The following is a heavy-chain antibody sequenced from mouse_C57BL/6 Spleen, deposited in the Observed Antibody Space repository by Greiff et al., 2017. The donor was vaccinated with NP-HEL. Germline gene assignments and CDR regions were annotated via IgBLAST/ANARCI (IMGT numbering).Heavy chain of an antibody. Sequence: EVQLQQSGPELVKPGASVKISCKASGYTFTDYYMNWVKQSHGKSLEWIGDINPNNGGTSYNQKFKGKATLTVDKSSSTAYMELRSLTSEDSAVYYCARPPYYGNDAMDYWGQGTSVTVSS. CDR2: INPNNGGT. CDR3: ARPPYYGNDAMDY. J-gene: IGHJ4*01. CDR1: GYTFTDYY. D-gene: IGHD2-1*01. V-gene: IGHV1-26*01.